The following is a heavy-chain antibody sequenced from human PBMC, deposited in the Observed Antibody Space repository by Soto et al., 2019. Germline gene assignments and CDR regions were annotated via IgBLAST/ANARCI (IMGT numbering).Heavy chain of an antibody. J-gene: IGHJ5*02. D-gene: IGHD3-10*01. V-gene: IGHV4-38-2*01. Sequence: SETLSLTCAVSRHSISSGFYWGWIRQPPGKGLEWIGNIYHSGSTYYNPSLKSRVTMSADTSKSQFSLKLSSVTAADTAVYYCARSNYYGSGNYYFNWFDPWGQGTLVTVSS. CDR3: ARSNYYGSGNYYFNWFDP. CDR1: RHSISSGFY. CDR2: IYHSGST.